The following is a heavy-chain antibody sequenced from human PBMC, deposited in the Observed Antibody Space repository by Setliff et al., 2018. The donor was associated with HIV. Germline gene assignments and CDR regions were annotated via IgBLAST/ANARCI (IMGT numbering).Heavy chain of an antibody. CDR2: ISSSSSYT. V-gene: IGHV3-11*06. CDR1: GFTFSNAW. Sequence: PGGSLRLSCAASGFTFSNAWMSWVRQAPGKGLEWVSYISSSSSYTHYADAVKGRFTISRDNAKNSLYLQLNSLRDEDTAVYYCARDQSGPDPGIPDYFYGMDVWGQGTTVTVSS. CDR3: ARDQSGPDPGIPDYFYGMDV. D-gene: IGHD1-20*01. J-gene: IGHJ6*02.